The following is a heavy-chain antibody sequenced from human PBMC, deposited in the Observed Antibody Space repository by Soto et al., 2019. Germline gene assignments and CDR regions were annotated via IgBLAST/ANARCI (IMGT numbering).Heavy chain of an antibody. CDR2: IYYSGST. V-gene: IGHV4-31*03. J-gene: IGHJ6*02. CDR1: GGSISSGGYY. D-gene: IGHD4-17*01. CDR3: AREPDPTDDYCDSRYYYYGMDV. Sequence: SETLSLTCTVSGGSISSGGYYWSWIRQHPGKGLEWIGYIYYSGSTYYNPSLKSRVTISVDTSKNQFSLKLSSVTAADTAVYYCAREPDPTDDYCDSRYYYYGMDVWGQGTTVTVSS.